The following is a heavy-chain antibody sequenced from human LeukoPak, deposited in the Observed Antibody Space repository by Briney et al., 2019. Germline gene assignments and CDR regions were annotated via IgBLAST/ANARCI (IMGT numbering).Heavy chain of an antibody. V-gene: IGHV3-48*03. CDR1: GFTFSSYE. CDR2: ISPSGRTM. D-gene: IGHD3-10*01. CDR3: ASFTMVRGVIDY. J-gene: IGHJ4*02. Sequence: PGGSLRLSCAASGFTFSSYEMNWVRQAPGKGLEWISDISPSGRTMSYADSVKGRFTISRDNAKNSLYMQMNSLRAEDTAVYYCASFTMVRGVIDYWGQGTLVTVSS.